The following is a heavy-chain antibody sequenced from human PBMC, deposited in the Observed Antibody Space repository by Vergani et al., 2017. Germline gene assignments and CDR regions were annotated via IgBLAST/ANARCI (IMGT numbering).Heavy chain of an antibody. CDR1: GFTFDDYA. CDR3: AKDLLVGALGDYGMDV. D-gene: IGHD1-26*01. V-gene: IGHV3-9*01. CDR2: ISWNSGSI. Sequence: EVQLVESGGGLVQPGRSLRLSCAASGFTFDDYAMHWVRQAPGKGLEWVSGISWNSGSIGYADSVKGRFTISRDNSKKTLYLQMNSLRAEDTAVYYCAKDLLVGALGDYGMDVWGQGTTVTVSS. J-gene: IGHJ6*02.